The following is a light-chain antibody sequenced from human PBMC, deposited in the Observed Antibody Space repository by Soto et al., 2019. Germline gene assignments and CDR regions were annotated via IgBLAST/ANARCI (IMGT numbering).Light chain of an antibody. CDR2: GAS. V-gene: IGKV3-15*01. CDR3: LHYYNWPRT. CDR1: QSVGDK. J-gene: IGKJ1*01. Sequence: EVGMTQSPATLSVSPGERATLSCRASQSVGDKLAWYQQRPGQPPRLLVYGASTRAAGVPARFSGGGSATEFTLTISSLQSEDFAVYYCLHYYNWPRTFGQGTKVEIK.